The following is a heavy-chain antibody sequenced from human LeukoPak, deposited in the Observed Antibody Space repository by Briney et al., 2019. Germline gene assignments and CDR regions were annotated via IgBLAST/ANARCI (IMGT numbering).Heavy chain of an antibody. D-gene: IGHD6-19*01. Sequence: SETLSLTCTVSGGSISSGGYSWSWIRQPPGKGLEWIGEINHSGSTNYNPSLKSRVTISVDTSKNQFSLKLSSVTAADTAVYYCARRLRVSGSGWYWGQGTLVTVSS. CDR2: INHSGST. CDR3: ARRLRVSGSGWY. V-gene: IGHV4-39*01. CDR1: GGSISSGGYS. J-gene: IGHJ4*02.